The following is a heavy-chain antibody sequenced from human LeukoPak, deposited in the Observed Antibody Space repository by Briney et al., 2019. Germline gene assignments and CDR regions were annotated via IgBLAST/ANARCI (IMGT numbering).Heavy chain of an antibody. CDR1: GFTFSSYS. CDR2: ISSSSSTI. Sequence: GGSLRLSCAASGFTFSSYSMNWVRQAPGKGLEWVSYISSSSSTIYYADSVKGRFTISRDNARNSLYLQMNSLRDEDTAVYYCARVLAGYSGSYYYYFDYWGQGTLVTVSS. V-gene: IGHV3-48*02. CDR3: ARVLAGYSGSYYYYFDY. D-gene: IGHD1-26*01. J-gene: IGHJ4*02.